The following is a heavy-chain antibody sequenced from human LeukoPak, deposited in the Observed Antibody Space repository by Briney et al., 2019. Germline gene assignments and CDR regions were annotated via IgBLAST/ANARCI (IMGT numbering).Heavy chain of an antibody. Sequence: GGSLRLSCAASGFTFSSYAMSWVRQAPGKGLEWVSAISGSGGNTYYADFVKGRFTISRDNSKNTLYLQLNSLRAEDTAMYYCAKGTKPVMTIPDYWGQGILVTVSS. J-gene: IGHJ4*02. V-gene: IGHV3-23*01. CDR1: GFTFSSYA. CDR2: ISGSGGNT. CDR3: AKGTKPVMTIPDY. D-gene: IGHD1/OR15-1a*01.